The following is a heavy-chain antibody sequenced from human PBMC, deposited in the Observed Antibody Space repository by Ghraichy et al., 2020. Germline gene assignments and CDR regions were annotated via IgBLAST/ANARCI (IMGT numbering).Heavy chain of an antibody. Sequence: ESLNISCVASGFTFSTSSMNWVRQAPGKGLEWIAYITITSTTIYYADSVKGRFTISRDNDKNSLYLQMNSLRAEDTAVYYCATEIAAGGENYWGQGTLVTVSS. V-gene: IGHV3-48*01. J-gene: IGHJ4*02. D-gene: IGHD6-13*01. CDR1: GFTFSTSS. CDR3: ATEIAAGGENY. CDR2: ITITSTTI.